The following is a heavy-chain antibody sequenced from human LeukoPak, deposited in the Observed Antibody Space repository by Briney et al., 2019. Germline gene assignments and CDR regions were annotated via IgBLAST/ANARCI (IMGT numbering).Heavy chain of an antibody. CDR2: ISGTGTST. D-gene: IGHD3-10*01. CDR1: GFTFSSYA. J-gene: IGHJ4*02. Sequence: GGSLRLSCAASGFTFSSYAMSWVRQAPGKGLEWLSTISGTGTSTYYADSVKGRFTISRDNSKNTLYLQMSSLRAEDTAVYYCARDRGSGSYEGYYFDCWGQGTLVTASS. CDR3: ARDRGSGSYEGYYFDC. V-gene: IGHV3-23*01.